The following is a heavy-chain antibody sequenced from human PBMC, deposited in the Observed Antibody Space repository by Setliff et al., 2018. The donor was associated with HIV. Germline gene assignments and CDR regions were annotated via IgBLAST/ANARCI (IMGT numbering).Heavy chain of an antibody. CDR3: ARQTWEYYDTLTGYYRSPKNFDS. J-gene: IGHJ4*02. D-gene: IGHD3-9*01. V-gene: IGHV4-31*03. CDR1: GGSISSGGFY. Sequence: TSETLSLTCTVTGGSISSGGFYWTWIRQHPGKGLEWIGYIYNTGSTYHSPSLESRVTISIDTSKNQFFLKLSSVTAPDTAIYYCARQTWEYYDTLTGYYRSPKNFDSWGQGTLVTVSS. CDR2: IYNTGST.